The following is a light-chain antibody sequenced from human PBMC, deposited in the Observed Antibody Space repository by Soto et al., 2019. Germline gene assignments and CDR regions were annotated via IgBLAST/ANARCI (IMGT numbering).Light chain of an antibody. CDR3: QQSYRTPPET. V-gene: IGKV1-39*01. Sequence: DIHMTQSPSSLSASVGDRVSITFRESQIFSPYLSWYLQKTGKFSKLLIYAAFSLQIGEPSRFSDSQSWTDFTLTIRSLQPEDVGTYSCQQSYRTPPETYGKVTEV. CDR2: AAF. J-gene: IGKJ1*01. CDR1: QIFSPY.